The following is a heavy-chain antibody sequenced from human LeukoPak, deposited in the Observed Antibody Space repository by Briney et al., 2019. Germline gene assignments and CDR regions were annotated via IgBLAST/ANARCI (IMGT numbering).Heavy chain of an antibody. Sequence: GGSLRPSCAASGFTFSNCVMSWVRQAPGKGLEWVSGISGSGGSIYYADSVKGRFTIPRDTSKNTLNLQMNSLRAEDAAVYYCAKHGDTAMWLDYWGQGTLVTVSS. CDR2: ISGSGGSI. J-gene: IGHJ4*02. CDR3: AKHGDTAMWLDY. V-gene: IGHV3-23*01. CDR1: GFTFSNCV. D-gene: IGHD5-18*01.